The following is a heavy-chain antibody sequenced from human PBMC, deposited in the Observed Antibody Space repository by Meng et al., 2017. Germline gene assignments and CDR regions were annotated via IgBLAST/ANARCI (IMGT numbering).Heavy chain of an antibody. Sequence: GESLKISCAASGFTFSSYSMNWVRQAPGKGLEWVSSISSSSSYIYYADSVKGRFTISRDNAKNSLYLQMNSLRAEDTAVYYCARAREVTTVTTPEAFDIWGQGKMVT. CDR3: ARAREVTTVTTPEAFDI. CDR1: GFTFSSYS. V-gene: IGHV3-21*01. J-gene: IGHJ3*02. CDR2: ISSSSSYI. D-gene: IGHD4-17*01.